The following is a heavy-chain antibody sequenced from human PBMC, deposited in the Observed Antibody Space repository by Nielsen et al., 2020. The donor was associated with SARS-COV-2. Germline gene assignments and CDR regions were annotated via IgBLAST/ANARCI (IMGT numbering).Heavy chain of an antibody. J-gene: IGHJ4*02. CDR2: ISSSSSYI. CDR3: ARVDRDYYHSSGPFDY. V-gene: IGHV3-21*01. D-gene: IGHD3-22*01. Sequence: GGSLRLSCAASGFTFSSYSMNWVRQAPGKGLEWVSSISSSSSYIYYADSVKGRFTISRDNAKNSLYLQMNSLRAEDTAVYYCARVDRDYYHSSGPFDYWGQGALVTVSS. CDR1: GFTFSSYS.